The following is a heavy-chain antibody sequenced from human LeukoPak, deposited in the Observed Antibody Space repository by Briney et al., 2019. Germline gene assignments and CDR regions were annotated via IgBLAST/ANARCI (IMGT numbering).Heavy chain of an antibody. V-gene: IGHV3-23*01. CDR2: ISGSGGST. J-gene: IGHJ3*02. CDR1: GFTFSSYA. CDR3: ARAGEGLLAYSFDI. Sequence: GGSLRLSCAASGFTFSSYAMSWVRQAPGKGLEWVSAISGSGGSTCYADSVKGRFTISRDNSKNTLYLQMNSLRAEDTAVYYCARAGEGLLAYSFDIWGQGTMVTVSS. D-gene: IGHD1-26*01.